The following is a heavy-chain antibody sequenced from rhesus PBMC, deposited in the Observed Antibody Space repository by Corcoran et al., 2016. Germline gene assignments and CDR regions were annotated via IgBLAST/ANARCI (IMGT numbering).Heavy chain of an antibody. CDR1: GGSISSSY. J-gene: IGHJ4*01. Sequence: QLQLQESGPGLVKPSETLSVTCAVSGGSISSSYWSWIRQAPGKGLGWIGYIYGSGISTNYNHSLKSRVTLSVDTSKNQLSLQLSSVTTADTAVYYCARDVSVAAKGDFDYWGQGVLVTVSS. V-gene: IGHV4-169*02. CDR2: IYGSGIST. CDR3: ARDVSVAAKGDFDY. D-gene: IGHD4-29*01.